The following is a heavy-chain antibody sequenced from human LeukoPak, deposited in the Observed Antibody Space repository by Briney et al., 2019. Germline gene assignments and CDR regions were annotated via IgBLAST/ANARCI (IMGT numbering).Heavy chain of an antibody. D-gene: IGHD6-6*01. J-gene: IGHJ6*02. Sequence: ASVKVSCKASGYTLTTYGINWVRQAPGDGLECVGWISVYNVNTNYAQKLQGRVTMTTDTSTSTAYMELRSLRSDDTAVYYCARVARPTNYYYYGMDVWGQGTTVTVSS. V-gene: IGHV1-18*01. CDR1: GYTLTTYG. CDR2: ISVYNVNT. CDR3: ARVARPTNYYYYGMDV.